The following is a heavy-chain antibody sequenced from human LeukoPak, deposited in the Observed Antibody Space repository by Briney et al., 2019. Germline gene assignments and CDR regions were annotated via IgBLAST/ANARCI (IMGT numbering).Heavy chain of an antibody. CDR2: IYTGDSDT. CDR1: GYSFTSNW. Sequence: GESLKISCKASGYSFTSNWIAWVRQMPGKGLEWMGIIYTGDSDTRYSPSFQGQVTISADKSINTAYLQWSSLEASDTAMYYCARRSDAFDIWGQGTMVTVSS. CDR3: ARRSDAFDI. J-gene: IGHJ3*02. V-gene: IGHV5-51*01.